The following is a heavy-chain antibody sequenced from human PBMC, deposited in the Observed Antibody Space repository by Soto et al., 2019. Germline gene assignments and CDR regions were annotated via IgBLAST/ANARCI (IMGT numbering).Heavy chain of an antibody. V-gene: IGHV4-31*03. D-gene: IGHD2-15*01. Sequence: SETLSLTCTVSGGSIRSGGYNWSWIRQLPGKGLEWIGYIFHTGNTYYNPSLKSRVTISVDTSQNQFSLRLSSVTAADTAIYFCARGRDAASQFYTPHGMDVWGQGTTVTVSS. CDR2: IFHTGNT. CDR1: GGSIRSGGYN. J-gene: IGHJ6*02. CDR3: ARGRDAASQFYTPHGMDV.